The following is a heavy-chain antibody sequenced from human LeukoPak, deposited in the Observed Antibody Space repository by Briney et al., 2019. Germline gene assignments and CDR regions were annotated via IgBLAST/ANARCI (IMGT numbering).Heavy chain of an antibody. D-gene: IGHD3-3*01. Sequence: PGGSLRLSCAASGFIISSNYMSWVRQAPGKALEWVSILYSGGNTYYADSVKGRFIISRDNSNNTLYLQMNSLRTEDTAVYYCARVGITLFGVVILWGQGTLVTVSS. CDR2: LYSGGNT. V-gene: IGHV3-53*01. CDR1: GFIISSNY. CDR3: ARVGITLFGVVIL. J-gene: IGHJ4*02.